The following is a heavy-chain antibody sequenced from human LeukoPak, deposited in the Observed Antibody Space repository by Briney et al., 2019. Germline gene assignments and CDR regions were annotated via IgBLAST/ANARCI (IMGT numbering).Heavy chain of an antibody. V-gene: IGHV1-46*01. CDR2: INTSGGNT. Sequence: GASVKVSCKASGYSFTSYYMHWVRQAPGQGLEWMGLINTSGGNTRYSQKFQGRVTLTRDTSTSTVDMELSSLRSEDTAMYDCAILRDFDQWGQGTQVTVSS. CDR3: AILRDFDQ. CDR1: GYSFTSYY. J-gene: IGHJ4*02.